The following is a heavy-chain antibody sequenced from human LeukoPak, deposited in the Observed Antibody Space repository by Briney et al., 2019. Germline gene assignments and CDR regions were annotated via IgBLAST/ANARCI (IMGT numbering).Heavy chain of an antibody. D-gene: IGHD6-13*01. V-gene: IGHV3-30*03. CDR2: ISYDGSNK. CDR1: GFTFSSYG. Sequence: PGGSLRLSCAASGFTFSSYGMHWVRQAPGKGLEWVAVISYDGSNKYYADSVKGRFTISRDNAKNSLYLQMNSLRAEDTAVYYCAREFGSSWYQAFNIWGQGTMVTVSS. CDR3: AREFGSSWYQAFNI. J-gene: IGHJ3*02.